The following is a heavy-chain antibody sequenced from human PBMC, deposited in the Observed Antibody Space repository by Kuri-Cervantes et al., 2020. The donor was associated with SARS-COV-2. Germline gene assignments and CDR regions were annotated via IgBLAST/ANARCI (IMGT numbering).Heavy chain of an antibody. CDR1: GGSISSYY. J-gene: IGHJ3*02. CDR3: ARYPTGSSGWYSSDAFDI. V-gene: IGHV4-59*01. D-gene: IGHD6-19*01. CDR2: IYYSGST. Sequence: SETLSLTCTVYGGSISSYYWNWIRQPPGKGLEWIGYIYYSGSTNYNPSLKSRVTISVDTSKNQFSLKLSSVTAADTAVYYCARYPTGSSGWYSSDAFDIWGQGTMVTVSS.